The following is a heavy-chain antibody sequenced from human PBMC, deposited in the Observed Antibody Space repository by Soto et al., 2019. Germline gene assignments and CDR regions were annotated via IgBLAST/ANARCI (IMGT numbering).Heavy chain of an antibody. CDR2: IIPIFGTA. CDR3: ARVGSGLSVVASPKAYYYYGMDV. Sequence: EASVKVSCKASGGTFSSYAISWVRQAPGQGLEWMGGIIPIFGTANYAQKFQGRVTITADESTSTAYMELSSLRSEDTAVYYCARVGSGLSVVASPKAYYYYGMDVWGQGTTVTVSS. V-gene: IGHV1-69*13. D-gene: IGHD2-2*01. J-gene: IGHJ6*02. CDR1: GGTFSSYA.